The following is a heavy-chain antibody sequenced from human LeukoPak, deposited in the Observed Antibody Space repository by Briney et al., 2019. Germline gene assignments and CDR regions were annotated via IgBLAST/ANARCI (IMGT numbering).Heavy chain of an antibody. D-gene: IGHD3-3*01. Sequence: GGSLRLSCAGSGFTFSSYAMRWVRQAPGKELEWVSAISGSGGSTYYADSVKGRFTISRDNSESTLSLLLDSLRNVYYCARDREIFGVVTTLVHWGQWTLITVSS. V-gene: IGHV3-23*01. CDR3: EIFGVVTTLVH. J-gene: IGHJ1*01. CDR1: GFTFSSYA. CDR2: ISGSGGST.